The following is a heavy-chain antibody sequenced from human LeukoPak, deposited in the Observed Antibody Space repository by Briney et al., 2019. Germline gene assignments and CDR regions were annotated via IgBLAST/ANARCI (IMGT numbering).Heavy chain of an antibody. D-gene: IGHD4-17*01. CDR2: INAGNGKT. CDR3: ARAIWTSTVTTYYFDY. J-gene: IGHJ4*02. Sequence: ASVKVSGKASGYSFTNYAIQWVRQAPGQRLEWMGWINAGNGKTKYSQNFQGRVTITRDTSASTAYMELSGLRSEDTAVYYCARAIWTSTVTTYYFDYWGQGALVTVSS. CDR1: GYSFTNYA. V-gene: IGHV1-3*01.